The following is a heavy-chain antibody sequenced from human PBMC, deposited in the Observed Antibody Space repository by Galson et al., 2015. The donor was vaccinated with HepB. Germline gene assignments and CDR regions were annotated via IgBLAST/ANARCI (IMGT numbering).Heavy chain of an antibody. CDR3: ARDQVDRGYSYGNDAFDI. V-gene: IGHV3-30*04. J-gene: IGHJ3*02. Sequence: SLRLSCAASGFTFSSYAMHWVRQAPGKGLEWVAVISYDGSNKYYADSVKGRFTISRDNSKNTLYLQMNSLRAEDTAVYYCARDQVDRGYSYGNDAFDIWGQGTMVTVSS. CDR2: ISYDGSNK. CDR1: GFTFSSYA. D-gene: IGHD5-18*01.